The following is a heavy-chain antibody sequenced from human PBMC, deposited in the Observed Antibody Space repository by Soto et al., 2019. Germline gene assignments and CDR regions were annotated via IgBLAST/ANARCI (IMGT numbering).Heavy chain of an antibody. V-gene: IGHV3-7*01. J-gene: IGHJ6*02. Sequence: GGSLRLSCAASGFTFSSYWMSWVRQAPGKGLEWVANIKQDGSEKYYVDSVKGRFTISRDNFNNMMFLQMDSLRPEDSAVYYCAKKIMGYASHSDAMDVWGQGTTVTVSS. CDR2: IKQDGSEK. D-gene: IGHD5-12*01. CDR3: AKKIMGYASHSDAMDV. CDR1: GFTFSSYW.